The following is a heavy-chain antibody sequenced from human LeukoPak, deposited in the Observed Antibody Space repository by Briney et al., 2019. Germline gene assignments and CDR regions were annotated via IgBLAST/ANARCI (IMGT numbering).Heavy chain of an antibody. CDR1: GGSISSNNW. D-gene: IGHD1-14*01. CDR3: ARAADRSDRFDY. V-gene: IGHV4-4*02. Sequence: PSETLSLTCAVFGGSISSNNWWNWVRQPPGNGLEWIGEIYHSGSTNYNPSLKSRVTISVDKSKNQFSLKLSSVTAADTAVYYCARAADRSDRFDYWGQGTLVTVSS. CDR2: IYHSGST. J-gene: IGHJ4*02.